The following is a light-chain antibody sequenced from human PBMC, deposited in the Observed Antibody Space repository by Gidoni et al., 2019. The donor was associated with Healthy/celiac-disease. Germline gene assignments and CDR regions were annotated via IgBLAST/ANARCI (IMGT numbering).Light chain of an antibody. Sequence: DIQMTQSPSSLSASVGDRVTITCRASQSISSYLNWYQQKPGKAPKLLIYAASSLQSGVPSRFSGSGYGTDCTLTISSLQPEDFATYYCQQSYSTLALTFXGXTKVEIK. J-gene: IGKJ4*01. CDR2: AAS. V-gene: IGKV1-39*01. CDR3: QQSYSTLALT. CDR1: QSISSY.